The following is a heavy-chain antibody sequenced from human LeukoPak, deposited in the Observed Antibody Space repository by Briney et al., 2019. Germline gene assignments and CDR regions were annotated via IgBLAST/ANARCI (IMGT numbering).Heavy chain of an antibody. D-gene: IGHD3-22*01. CDR3: ARDLTSYYYDNNGAFDF. J-gene: IGHJ4*02. CDR1: GGTFSSYA. V-gene: IGHV1-69*04. Sequence: SVKVSCKASGGTFSSYAINWVRQAPGQGLEWMGRIIPILDTPNYARKFQGRVTITADKSTSTAYMELSSLRSEDTAAYYCARDLTSYYYDNNGAFDFWGQGTLVTVSS. CDR2: IIPILDTP.